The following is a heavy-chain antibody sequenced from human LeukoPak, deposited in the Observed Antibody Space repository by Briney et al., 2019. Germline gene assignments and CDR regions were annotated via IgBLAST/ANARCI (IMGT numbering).Heavy chain of an antibody. Sequence: PSETLSLTCTVSGGSISSSSYYWGWIRQPPGKGLEWIGSIYYSGSTYYNPSLKSRVTISVDTSKNQFSLKLSSVTAADTAVYYCARGYYYDSSGYRDEIDYWGQGTLVTVSS. J-gene: IGHJ4*02. V-gene: IGHV4-39*07. D-gene: IGHD3-22*01. CDR2: IYYSGST. CDR1: GGSISSSSYY. CDR3: ARGYYYDSSGYRDEIDY.